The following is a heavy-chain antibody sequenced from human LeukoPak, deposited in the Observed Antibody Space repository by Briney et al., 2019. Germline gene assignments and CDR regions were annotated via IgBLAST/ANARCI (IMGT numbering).Heavy chain of an antibody. Sequence: PGGSLRLSCVASGFTFSKYSMTWVRQAPGKGLEWISFINPDGGTTYCADAVRGRFTISRDNAKNSLYLQVNSLRAEDTATYFCARDNWKDYWGRGTLVTVSS. CDR1: GFTFSKYS. V-gene: IGHV3-48*04. CDR2: INPDGGTT. D-gene: IGHD1-20*01. CDR3: ARDNWKDY. J-gene: IGHJ4*01.